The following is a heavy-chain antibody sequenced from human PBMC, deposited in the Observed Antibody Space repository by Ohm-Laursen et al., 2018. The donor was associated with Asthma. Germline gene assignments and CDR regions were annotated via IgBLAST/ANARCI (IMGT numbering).Heavy chain of an antibody. CDR1: GFTFSSYA. D-gene: IGHD2/OR15-2a*01. Sequence: SLRLSCAASGFTFSSYALHWVRQAPGKGLEWVSLISFDGNNKYYADSLEGRFTISRDNSKNTLYLQVDSLRAEDTSIYYCSRAARGSGYSTTTGGEFDSWGQGTLVTVSS. J-gene: IGHJ4*02. V-gene: IGHV3-30-3*01. CDR3: SRAARGSGYSTTTGGEFDS. CDR2: ISFDGNNK.